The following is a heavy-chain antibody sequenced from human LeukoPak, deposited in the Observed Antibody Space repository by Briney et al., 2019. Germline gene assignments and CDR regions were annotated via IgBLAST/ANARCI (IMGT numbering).Heavy chain of an antibody. J-gene: IGHJ4*02. CDR3: ARDSGDGYNLFDY. CDR1: GYTFTGYY. Sequence: ASVKVSCKASGYTFTGYYMHWVRQAPGQGLEWMGWINPNSGGTNYAQKFQGRVTMTRDTSITTAYMELSRLRSDDTAVYYCARDSGDGYNLFDYWGQGILVTVSS. D-gene: IGHD5-24*01. CDR2: INPNSGGT. V-gene: IGHV1-2*02.